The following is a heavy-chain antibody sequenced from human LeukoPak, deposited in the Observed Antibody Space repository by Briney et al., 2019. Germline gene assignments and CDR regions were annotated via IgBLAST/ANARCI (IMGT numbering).Heavy chain of an antibody. CDR3: ARDGENIVVVPAVTHYYYYMDV. CDR1: GYTFTGYY. V-gene: IGHV1-2*02. CDR2: INPNSGGT. Sequence: ASVKVSCKASGYTFTGYYMHWVRQAPGQGLEWMGWINPNSGGTNYAQKFQGRVTMTRDTSISTAYMELSRLRSDDTAVYYCARDGENIVVVPAVTHYYYYMDVWGKGTTVTVSS. J-gene: IGHJ6*03. D-gene: IGHD2-2*01.